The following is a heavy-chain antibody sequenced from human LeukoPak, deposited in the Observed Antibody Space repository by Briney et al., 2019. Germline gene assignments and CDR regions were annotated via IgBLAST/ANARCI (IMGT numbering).Heavy chain of an antibody. Sequence: GGSLRLSCAASGFTFSDYYMSWIRQAPGKGLEWVSYISSSGSTIYYADSVKGRFTISRDNAKNSLYLQMNSLRAEDTAVYYCARSTVPYDFWSGPRDNYYGMDVWGQGTTVTVSS. D-gene: IGHD3-3*01. V-gene: IGHV3-11*01. CDR3: ARSTVPYDFWSGPRDNYYGMDV. J-gene: IGHJ6*02. CDR2: ISSSGSTI. CDR1: GFTFSDYY.